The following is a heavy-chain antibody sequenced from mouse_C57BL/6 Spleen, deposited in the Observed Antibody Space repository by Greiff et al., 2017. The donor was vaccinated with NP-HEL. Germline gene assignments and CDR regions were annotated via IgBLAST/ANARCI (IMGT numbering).Heavy chain of an antibody. J-gene: IGHJ2*01. V-gene: IGHV1-82*01. Sequence: VQLQQSGPELVKPGASVKISCKASGYAFSSSWMNWVKQRPGKGLEWIGRIYPGDGDTTYNGKFKGKATLTADKSSSTAYMQLSSLTSEDSAVYFCAREVIYYGNYGYFDYWGQGTTLTVSS. CDR3: AREVIYYGNYGYFDY. CDR1: GYAFSSSW. CDR2: IYPGDGDT. D-gene: IGHD2-1*01.